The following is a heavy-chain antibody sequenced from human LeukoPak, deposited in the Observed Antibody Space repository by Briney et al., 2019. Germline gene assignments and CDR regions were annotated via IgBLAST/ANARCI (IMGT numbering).Heavy chain of an antibody. J-gene: IGHJ4*02. CDR3: ARALDSSGWNGRDY. CDR2: ISWDGSNK. D-gene: IGHD6-19*01. Sequence: GGSLRLSCAASGFSFNSYAMHWARQAPGKGLEWVAVISWDGSNKDYADSVKGRFTISRDKSKNTLYLQMNILRPEDTAVYYCARALDSSGWNGRDYWGQGTLVTVSS. V-gene: IGHV3-30-3*01. CDR1: GFSFNSYA.